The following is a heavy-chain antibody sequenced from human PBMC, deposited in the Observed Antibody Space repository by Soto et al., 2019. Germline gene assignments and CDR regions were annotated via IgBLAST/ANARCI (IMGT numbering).Heavy chain of an antibody. CDR1: GFTFSSYG. J-gene: IGHJ4*02. CDR2: IWYDGSNK. V-gene: IGHV3-33*01. Sequence: GGSLRLSCAASGFTFSSYGMHWVRQAPGKGLEWVAVIWYDGSNKYYADSVKGRFTISRDNSKNTLYLQMNSLRAEDTAVYYCAREGHYDSSGYFPGYFDYWGQGTLVTVSS. CDR3: AREGHYDSSGYFPGYFDY. D-gene: IGHD3-22*01.